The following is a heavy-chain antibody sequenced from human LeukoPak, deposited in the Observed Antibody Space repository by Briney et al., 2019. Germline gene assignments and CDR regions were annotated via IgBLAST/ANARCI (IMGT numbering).Heavy chain of an antibody. J-gene: IGHJ4*02. Sequence: QTGGSLRLSCAASGFTVSSNYMSWVRQAPGKGLEWVSIIYSSGSIYYADSVKGRVTISRDNSKNTVYLQMNSLRAEDTAVYYCARTPGGSGNFFNYWGQGSRVTASS. CDR1: GFTVSSNY. D-gene: IGHD3-10*01. CDR3: ARTPGGSGNFFNY. V-gene: IGHV3-53*01. CDR2: IYSSGSI.